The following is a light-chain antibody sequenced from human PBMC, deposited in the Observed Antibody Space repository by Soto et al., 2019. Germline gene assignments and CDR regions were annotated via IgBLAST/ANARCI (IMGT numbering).Light chain of an antibody. Sequence: SYELTQPPSVSVAPGKTARITCGGNNIGSKSVNWYQQKPGQAPVLVIYYDSDRPSGIPERFSGSNSGNTATLTISRDEAGDEADYYCQVWDSSSDHVVFGGGTKVTVL. V-gene: IGLV3-21*04. CDR2: YDS. J-gene: IGLJ2*01. CDR1: NIGSKS. CDR3: QVWDSSSDHVV.